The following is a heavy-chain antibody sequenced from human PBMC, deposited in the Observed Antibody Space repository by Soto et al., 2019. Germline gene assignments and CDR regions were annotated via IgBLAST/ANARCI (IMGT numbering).Heavy chain of an antibody. V-gene: IGHV1-46*03. Sequence: GASVKVSCKASGYTFTSYYMHWVRQAPGQGLEWMGIINPSGGSTSYAQKFQGRVTMARDTSTSTVYMELSSLRSEDTAVYYCARALSVGRGDPNHIPAFDIWGQGTMVNVSS. D-gene: IGHD3-10*01. J-gene: IGHJ3*02. CDR2: INPSGGST. CDR3: ARALSVGRGDPNHIPAFDI. CDR1: GYTFTSYY.